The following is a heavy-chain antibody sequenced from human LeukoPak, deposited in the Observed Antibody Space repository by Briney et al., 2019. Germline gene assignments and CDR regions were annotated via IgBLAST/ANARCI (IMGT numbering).Heavy chain of an antibody. D-gene: IGHD2-2*02. CDR1: GFTFNNAW. J-gene: IGHJ6*02. V-gene: IGHV4-34*01. CDR2: INHSGST. CDR3: AGGLRPGDCSSTSCYTYYYYGMDV. Sequence: GSLRLSCAASGFTFNNAWMSWVRQAPGKGLEWIGEINHSGSTNYNPSLKSRVTISVDTSKNQFSLKLSSVTAADTAVYYCAGGLRPGDCSSTSCYTYYYYGMDVWGQGTTVTVSS.